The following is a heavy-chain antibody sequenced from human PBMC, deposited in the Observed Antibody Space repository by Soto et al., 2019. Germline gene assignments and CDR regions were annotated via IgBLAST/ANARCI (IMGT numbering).Heavy chain of an antibody. V-gene: IGHV3-23*01. CDR3: ARDSSGWSWGAFDI. CDR2: ISGSCGST. J-gene: IGHJ3*02. Sequence: GSLRLSCAASGFTFSSYAMSWVRQAPGKGLEWVSAISGSCGSTYYADSVKGRFTISRDNSKNTLYLQMNSLRAEVTAVYFCARDSSGWSWGAFDIWGQGTMVTVSS. D-gene: IGHD6-19*01. CDR1: GFTFSSYA.